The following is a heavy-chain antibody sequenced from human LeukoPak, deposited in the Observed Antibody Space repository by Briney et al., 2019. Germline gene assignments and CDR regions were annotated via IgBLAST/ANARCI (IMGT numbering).Heavy chain of an antibody. CDR1: GFTFRSHA. CDR3: AKVGRISSGYERGSLDY. D-gene: IGHD5-12*01. Sequence: GGSLRLSCAASGFTFRSHAMTWVRQAPGKGLEWVSTVSGSGGSTYYADSVKGRFTISRDNSKNTLYLQMNNLRAEDTAVYYCAKVGRISSGYERGSLDYWGQGTLVTVPS. J-gene: IGHJ4*02. CDR2: VSGSGGST. V-gene: IGHV3-23*01.